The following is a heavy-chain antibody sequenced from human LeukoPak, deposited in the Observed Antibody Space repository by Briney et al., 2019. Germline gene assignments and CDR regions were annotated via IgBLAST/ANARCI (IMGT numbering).Heavy chain of an antibody. CDR2: IYYSGST. V-gene: IGHV4-39*07. CDR3: ARAERLGELSPSPYYFDY. J-gene: IGHJ4*02. Sequence: SETLSLTCTVSGGSISSSSYYWGWIRQPPGKGLEWIGSIYYSGSTYYNPSLKSRVTISIDTSKNQFSLKLSSVTAADTAVYYCARAERLGELSPSPYYFDYWGQGTLVTVSS. CDR1: GGSISSSSYY. D-gene: IGHD3-16*02.